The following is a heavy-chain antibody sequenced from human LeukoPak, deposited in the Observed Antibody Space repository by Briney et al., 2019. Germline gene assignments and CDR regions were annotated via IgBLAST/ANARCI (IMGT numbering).Heavy chain of an antibody. Sequence: ASVKVSCKASGYTFTNYGITWVRQAPGQGLEWMGWMNPNSGNTGYAQKFQGRVTMTRNTSISTAYMELSSLRSEDTAVYYCARGPGYSYGYYYYYYGMDVWGQGTTVTVSS. D-gene: IGHD5-18*01. CDR1: GYTFTNYG. CDR2: MNPNSGNT. V-gene: IGHV1-8*01. CDR3: ARGPGYSYGYYYYYYGMDV. J-gene: IGHJ6*02.